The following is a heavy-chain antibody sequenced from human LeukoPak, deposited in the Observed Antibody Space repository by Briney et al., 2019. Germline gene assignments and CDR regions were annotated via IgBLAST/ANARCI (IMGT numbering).Heavy chain of an antibody. Sequence: GASVKVSCKASGYTFSSYGISWVRQAPGQGLEWMGWISAYNGNTNYAQKLQGRVTMTTDTSTSTAYMELRSLRSDDTAVYYCARDRPRKTTVKDYMDVWGKGTTVTISS. V-gene: IGHV1-18*01. J-gene: IGHJ6*03. CDR1: GYTFSSYG. CDR3: ARDRPRKTTVKDYMDV. D-gene: IGHD4-17*01. CDR2: ISAYNGNT.